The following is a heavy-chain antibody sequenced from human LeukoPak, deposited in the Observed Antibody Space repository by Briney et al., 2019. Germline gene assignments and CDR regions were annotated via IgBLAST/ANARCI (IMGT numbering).Heavy chain of an antibody. D-gene: IGHD6-19*01. CDR2: INTNTGNP. CDR3: AREQWLDSAYYFDY. J-gene: IGHJ4*02. Sequence: ASVKVSCKASGYTFTSYAMNWVRQAPGQGLGWMGWINTNTGNPTYAQGFTGRFVFSLDTSVSTAYLQISSLKAEDTAVYYCAREQWLDSAYYFDYWGQGTLVTVSS. V-gene: IGHV7-4-1*02. CDR1: GYTFTSYA.